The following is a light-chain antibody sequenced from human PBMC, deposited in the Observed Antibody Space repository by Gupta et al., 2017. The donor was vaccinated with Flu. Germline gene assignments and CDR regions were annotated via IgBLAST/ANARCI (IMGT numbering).Light chain of an antibody. CDR3: QQYNSYPFT. CDR1: QSISSW. V-gene: IGKV1-5*03. Sequence: DIQMTQSTSTLSASVGDRVTITCRASQSISSWLAWYQQKPGKAPKLLIYKASSLESGVPSRFSGSGSGTEFTLTISSLQPDDFATYYCQQYNSYPFTFGPGTKVEIK. CDR2: KAS. J-gene: IGKJ3*01.